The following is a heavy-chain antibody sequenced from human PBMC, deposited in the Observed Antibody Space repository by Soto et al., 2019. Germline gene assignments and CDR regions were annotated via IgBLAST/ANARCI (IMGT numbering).Heavy chain of an antibody. CDR2: ISGSGGST. CDR3: AKLPLDVAAPGDYYYMDV. CDR1: GFTFSSYA. D-gene: IGHD6-19*01. J-gene: IGHJ6*03. V-gene: IGHV3-23*01. Sequence: GGSLRLSCAASGFTFSSYAMSWVRQAPGKGLEWVSAISGSGGSTYYADSVKGRFTISRDNSKNTLYLQMNSLRAEDTAVYYFAKLPLDVAAPGDYYYMDVWGKGTTVTVSS.